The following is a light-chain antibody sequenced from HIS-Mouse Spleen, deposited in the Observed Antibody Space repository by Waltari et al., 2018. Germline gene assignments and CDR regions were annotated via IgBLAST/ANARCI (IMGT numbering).Light chain of an antibody. J-gene: IGLJ2*01. CDR3: CSYAGSSTLV. Sequence: QSALTQPASVSGSPGQSITISCTGTSSDVWSYNLFSWYQQHPGKAPKLMIYEGSKRPSGVSNRFSGSKSSNTASLTISGLQAEDEADYYCCSYAGSSTLVFGGGTKLTVL. CDR1: SSDVWSYNL. V-gene: IGLV2-23*01. CDR2: EGS.